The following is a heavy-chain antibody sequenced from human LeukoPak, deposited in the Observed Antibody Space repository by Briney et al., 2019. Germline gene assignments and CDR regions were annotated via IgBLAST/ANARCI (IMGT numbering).Heavy chain of an antibody. Sequence: GGSLRLSCAASGFTFSNSAMSWVRQAPGKGLEWVSTLSGSGITTYYADSVKGRFTISRDNSKNTLYPQMNSLRAEDTAVYYCAKGIYSSGWSYFDYWGHGTLVTVSS. V-gene: IGHV3-23*01. D-gene: IGHD6-19*01. CDR1: GFTFSNSA. J-gene: IGHJ4*01. CDR3: AKGIYSSGWSYFDY. CDR2: LSGSGITT.